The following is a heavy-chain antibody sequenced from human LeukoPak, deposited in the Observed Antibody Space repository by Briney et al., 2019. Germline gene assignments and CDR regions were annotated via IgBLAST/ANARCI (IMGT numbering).Heavy chain of an antibody. J-gene: IGHJ4*02. V-gene: IGHV1-8*02. CDR3: ARVSYSSSPN. Sequence: ASVKVSCKTSGYTFTDYYIHWVRQAPGQGLEWMGWMNPNSGNTGYAQKFQGRVTMTRNTSISTAYMELSSLRSEDTAVYYCARVSYSSSPNWGQGTLVTVSS. CDR2: MNPNSGNT. D-gene: IGHD6-6*01. CDR1: GYTFTDYY.